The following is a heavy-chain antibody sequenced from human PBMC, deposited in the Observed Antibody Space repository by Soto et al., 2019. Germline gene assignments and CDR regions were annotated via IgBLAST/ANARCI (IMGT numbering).Heavy chain of an antibody. D-gene: IGHD2-15*01. Sequence: QVQLQESGPGLVKPSETLSLTCTVSGGSISSYYWSWIRQPPGKGLEWIGYIYYSGSTNYNPSLKSRVTISVDTSKNQFSLKLSSVTAADPAVYYCARQGYCSGGSCYSEVDYWGQGTLVTVSS. CDR3: ARQGYCSGGSCYSEVDY. J-gene: IGHJ4*02. CDR1: GGSISSYY. CDR2: IYYSGST. V-gene: IGHV4-59*08.